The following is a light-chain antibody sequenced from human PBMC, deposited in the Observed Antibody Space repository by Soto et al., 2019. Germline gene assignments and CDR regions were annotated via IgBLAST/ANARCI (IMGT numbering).Light chain of an antibody. Sequence: EIVMTQSPATLSVSPGERATLSCRASQSVSSNLAWYQQKPGQAPRLLIYGASTRATGIPARFSGSGSGTEFALTITSLQSGDFAVYYGQPYNNWPFTFGPGTNVHIK. CDR1: QSVSSN. CDR2: GAS. V-gene: IGKV3-15*01. CDR3: QPYNNWPFT. J-gene: IGKJ3*01.